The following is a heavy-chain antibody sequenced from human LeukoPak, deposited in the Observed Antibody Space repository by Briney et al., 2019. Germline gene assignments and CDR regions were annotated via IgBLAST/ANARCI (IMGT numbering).Heavy chain of an antibody. J-gene: IGHJ4*02. V-gene: IGHV1-69*05. D-gene: IGHD3-10*01. CDR1: GDTFSSYT. CDR2: IIPIFGTA. CDR3: ARAHYYGSGSYRYYFDY. Sequence: KDSCKASGDTFSSYTTSWVRQDPRQGLEWMGGIIPIFGTANYAQKFQGRVAITTDESTSTAYIELSSLRSEDSAVYYCARAHYYGSGSYRYYFDYWGQGTLVTVSS.